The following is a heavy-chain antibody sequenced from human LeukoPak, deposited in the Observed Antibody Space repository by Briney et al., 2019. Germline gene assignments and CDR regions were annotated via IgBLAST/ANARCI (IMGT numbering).Heavy chain of an antibody. D-gene: IGHD6-19*01. Sequence: MTSETLSLTCTVSGGSISSGGYYWSWIRQPAGKGLEWIGRIYTSGNTNYNPSLKSRATISVDTYKNQFSLELSSVTAADTAVYYCATLIAPSSGRLFDYWGQGTLVTVSS. CDR1: GGSISSGGYY. CDR3: ATLIAPSSGRLFDY. CDR2: IYTSGNT. V-gene: IGHV4-61*02. J-gene: IGHJ4*02.